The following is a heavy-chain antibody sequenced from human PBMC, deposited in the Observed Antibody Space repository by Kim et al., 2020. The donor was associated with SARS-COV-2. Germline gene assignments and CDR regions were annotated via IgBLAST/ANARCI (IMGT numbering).Heavy chain of an antibody. Sequence: GESLKISCKGSGYSFTSYWISWVRQMPGKGLEWMGRIDPSDSYTNYSPSFQGHVTISADKSISTAYLQWSSLKASDTAMYYCAAPVGYDSSGYYGSYYYGMDVWGQGTTVTVSS. CDR2: IDPSDSYT. CDR1: GYSFTSYW. D-gene: IGHD3-22*01. J-gene: IGHJ6*02. V-gene: IGHV5-10-1*01. CDR3: AAPVGYDSSGYYGSYYYGMDV.